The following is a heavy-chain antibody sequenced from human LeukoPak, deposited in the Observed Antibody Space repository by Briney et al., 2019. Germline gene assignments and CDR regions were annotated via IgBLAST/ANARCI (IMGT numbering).Heavy chain of an antibody. V-gene: IGHV1-46*01. D-gene: IGHD6-13*01. CDR3: ASGIAAPRGSWYFDL. CDR1: GYTFTGYY. Sequence: GASVKVSCKASGYTFTGYYMHWVRQAPGQGLEWMGLINPSDGSTNYAQKFQGRVTMTRDVSTSTVDMDLSSLRSEDTAVYYCASGIAAPRGSWYFDLWGRGTLLTVSS. CDR2: INPSDGST. J-gene: IGHJ2*01.